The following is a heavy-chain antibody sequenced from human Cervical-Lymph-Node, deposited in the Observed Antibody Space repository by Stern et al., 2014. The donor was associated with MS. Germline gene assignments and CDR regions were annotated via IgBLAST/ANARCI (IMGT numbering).Heavy chain of an antibody. J-gene: IGHJ3*02. CDR1: GFSLNSDGMC. CDR3: VYAPPGDFLEDAFDI. Sequence: QVTLKESGPALVKPTQTLTLTCAFSGFSLNSDGMCVGWIRQSPGKAPEWLALIAWDDDKYYSKSLQTRLTISKDTSKNHVVLTMTNMDPVDTATYYCVYAPPGDFLEDAFDIWGQGTMVTISS. V-gene: IGHV2-70*01. CDR2: IAWDDDK. D-gene: IGHD4-17*01.